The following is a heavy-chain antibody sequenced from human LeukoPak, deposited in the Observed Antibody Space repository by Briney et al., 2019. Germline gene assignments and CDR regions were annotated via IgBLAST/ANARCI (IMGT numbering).Heavy chain of an antibody. Sequence: SETLSLTCTVSGGSISSSNSYWGWIRQSPGKRLEWIGTISYRGSTYYNPSLNSRVTISVDTSKNHFSLKLSSVTAADTAVYYCARDLELWGQGTLVTVSS. CDR3: ARDLEL. D-gene: IGHD1-7*01. CDR2: ISYRGST. J-gene: IGHJ4*02. V-gene: IGHV4-39*02. CDR1: GGSISSSNSY.